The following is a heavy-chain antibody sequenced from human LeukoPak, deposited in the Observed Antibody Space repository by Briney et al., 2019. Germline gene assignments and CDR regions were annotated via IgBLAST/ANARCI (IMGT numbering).Heavy chain of an antibody. J-gene: IGHJ4*02. CDR2: IYSGGST. Sequence: PGGSLRLSCAASGFTVSSNYMSWVRQAPGKGLEWVSVIYSGGSTYHAVSVKGRFTISRDNSKNTLYLQMNSLRAEDTAVYYCAADYVWGSIRRYWGQGTLVTVSS. D-gene: IGHD3-16*01. CDR1: GFTVSSNY. CDR3: AADYVWGSIRRY. V-gene: IGHV3-66*01.